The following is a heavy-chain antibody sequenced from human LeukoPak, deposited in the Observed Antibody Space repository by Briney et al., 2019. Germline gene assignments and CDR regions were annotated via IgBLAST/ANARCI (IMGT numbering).Heavy chain of an antibody. D-gene: IGHD6-13*01. V-gene: IGHV1-3*01. J-gene: IGHJ1*01. CDR3: ASGARLVLRSSWYNYAEYFQH. Sequence: ASVKVSCKASGYTFTSYAMHWVRQAPGQRLEWMGWINAGNGNTKYSQKLQGRVTITRDTSASTAYMELSSLRSEDTAVYYCASGARLVLRSSWYNYAEYFQHWGQGTLVTVSS. CDR1: GYTFTSYA. CDR2: INAGNGNT.